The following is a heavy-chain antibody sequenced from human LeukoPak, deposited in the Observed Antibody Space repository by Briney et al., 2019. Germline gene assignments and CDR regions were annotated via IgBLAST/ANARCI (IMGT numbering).Heavy chain of an antibody. D-gene: IGHD4-17*01. V-gene: IGHV4-34*01. CDR3: ARGRYGDYYYYGMDV. CDR2: INHSGST. J-gene: IGHJ6*02. Sequence: SETLSLTCTVSGGSISGGDYYWSWIRQPPGKGLEWIGEINHSGSTNYNPSLKSRVTISVDTSKNQFSLKLSSVTAADTAVYYCARGRYGDYYYYGMDVWGQGTTVTVS. CDR1: GGSISGGDYY.